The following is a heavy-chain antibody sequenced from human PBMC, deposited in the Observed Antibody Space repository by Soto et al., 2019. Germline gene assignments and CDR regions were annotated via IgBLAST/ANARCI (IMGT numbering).Heavy chain of an antibody. CDR3: ARDASSSRGVIDS. D-gene: IGHD3-10*01. Sequence: GGSLRLSCAASGFTFSSYWMHWVRQAPGKGLEWVSYISTGSSTTEYADSVKGRFTISRDSAKNSLYLQMNSLRAEDTAVYYCARDASSSRGVIDSWGQGTLVTVSS. CDR2: ISTGSSTT. J-gene: IGHJ4*02. CDR1: GFTFSSYW. V-gene: IGHV3-48*04.